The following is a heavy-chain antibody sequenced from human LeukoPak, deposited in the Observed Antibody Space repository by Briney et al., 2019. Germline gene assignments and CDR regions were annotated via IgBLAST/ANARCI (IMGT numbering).Heavy chain of an antibody. J-gene: IGHJ5*02. Sequence: PSETLSLTCTVSGGSISSSSYYWRWLRQPPGKGLEWIARIYTSGSTNYNPSLKRRVTMSVDTSKNQFSLKLSSVTAADTAVYYCARDRYYYDSSGYPEGYWFDPWGQGTLVTVSS. CDR2: IYTSGST. CDR3: ARDRYYYDSSGYPEGYWFDP. D-gene: IGHD3-22*01. V-gene: IGHV4-39*07. CDR1: GGSISSSSYY.